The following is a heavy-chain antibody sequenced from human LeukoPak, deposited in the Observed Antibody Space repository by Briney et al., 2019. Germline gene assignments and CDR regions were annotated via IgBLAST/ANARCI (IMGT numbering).Heavy chain of an antibody. CDR3: ARRFYYGSGYYGMDV. V-gene: IGHV3-48*03. CDR1: GDIFSNYE. CDR2: ISGSGSTK. D-gene: IGHD3-10*01. Sequence: PGGSLRLSCAVSGDIFSNYEMNWVRQAPGKGLEWVSYISGSGSTKYYAESVKGRFTISRDNAKNSLYLQMNSLRAEDTAVYYCARRFYYGSGYYGMDVWGQGTTVTVSS. J-gene: IGHJ6*02.